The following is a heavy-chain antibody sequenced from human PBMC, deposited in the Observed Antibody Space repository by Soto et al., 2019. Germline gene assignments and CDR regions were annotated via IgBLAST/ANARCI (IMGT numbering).Heavy chain of an antibody. CDR3: ERERLTSSSEDF. J-gene: IGHJ6*03. Sequence: EVQLVESGGGLVQPGGSLRLSCAASGFTFSDYWMHWVRQAPGKGLEWVSRIKRDGSTTNYADSVKGRFTISRDNAKNSLYLKRTVLRAKTTANYYCERERLTSSSEDFGGKGPPVTVP. CDR2: IKRDGSTT. D-gene: IGHD1-20*01. V-gene: IGHV3-74*01. CDR1: GFTFSDYW.